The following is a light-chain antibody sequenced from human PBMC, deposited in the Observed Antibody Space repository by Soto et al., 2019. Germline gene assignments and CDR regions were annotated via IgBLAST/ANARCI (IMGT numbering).Light chain of an antibody. J-gene: IGLJ2*01. Sequence: QSVLTQPPSASGTPGQTVTISCSGGSSNIGSNYVYWYQQLPGTAPRLLMYRADQRPSGVPDRFSGSKSGTSASLAISGLRSEDEADYYCAACDDTRSGLVFGGGTKLTVL. CDR2: RAD. V-gene: IGLV1-47*01. CDR1: SSNIGSNY. CDR3: AACDDTRSGLV.